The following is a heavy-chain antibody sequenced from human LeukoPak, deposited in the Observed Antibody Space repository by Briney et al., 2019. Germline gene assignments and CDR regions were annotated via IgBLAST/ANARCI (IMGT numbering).Heavy chain of an antibody. CDR3: ARVYGPIPPYRIERWLKGYYFDY. J-gene: IGHJ4*02. Sequence: ASVKVSCKASGYTFTSYAMNWVRQAPGQGLEWMGWINTNTGNPTYAQGFTGRFVFSLDTSVSTAYLQISSLKAEDTAVYYCARVYGPIPPYRIERWLKGYYFDYWGQGTLVTVSS. V-gene: IGHV7-4-1*02. CDR2: INTNTGNP. D-gene: IGHD5-24*01. CDR1: GYTFTSYA.